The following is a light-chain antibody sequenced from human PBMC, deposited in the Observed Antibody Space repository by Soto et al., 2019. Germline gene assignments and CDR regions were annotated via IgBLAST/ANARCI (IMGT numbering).Light chain of an antibody. J-gene: IGKJ3*01. CDR1: QSVRNNY. Sequence: EIVLTQSPGTLSLSPGERATLSCRASQSVRNNYLAWYQQQPGQAPRLLIYGTSTRDTGIPDRFSGSGSGTDFTLTISKLEPEDFAVYYWQQYCSSYTFGPGTKVEIK. CDR2: GTS. CDR3: QQYCSSYT. V-gene: IGKV3-20*01.